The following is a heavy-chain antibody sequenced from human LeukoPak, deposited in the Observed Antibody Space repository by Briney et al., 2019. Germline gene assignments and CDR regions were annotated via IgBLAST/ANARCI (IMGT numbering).Heavy chain of an antibody. CDR1: GFSFSSFA. D-gene: IGHD4-17*01. V-gene: IGHV3-23*01. CDR3: TKDPNGDYIGAFDP. Sequence: GGSLRLFCAASGFSFSSFAMTWVRQAPGKGLEWVSSITGGHYATYNTDSVKGRFTISRDNAKNTLYLQMNSLRADDMAIYYCTKDPNGDYIGAFDPWGQGTLVTVSS. CDR2: ITGGHYAT. J-gene: IGHJ5*02.